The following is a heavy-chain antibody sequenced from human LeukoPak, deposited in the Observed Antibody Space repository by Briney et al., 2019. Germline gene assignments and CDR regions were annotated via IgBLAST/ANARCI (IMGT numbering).Heavy chain of an antibody. V-gene: IGHV1-18*01. Sequence: ASVKVSCKASGYTFTSYGISWVRQAPGQGLEWMGWISAYNGNTSYAQKLQGRVTMTTDTSTSTAYMELRSLRSDDTAVYYCARDRDLWGYSSGWYSLIWGQGTMVTVSS. CDR1: GYTFTSYG. D-gene: IGHD6-19*01. CDR3: ARDRDLWGYSSGWYSLI. CDR2: ISAYNGNT. J-gene: IGHJ3*02.